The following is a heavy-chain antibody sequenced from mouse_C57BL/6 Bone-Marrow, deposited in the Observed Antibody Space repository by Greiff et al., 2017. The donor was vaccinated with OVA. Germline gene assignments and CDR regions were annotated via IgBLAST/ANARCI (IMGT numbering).Heavy chain of an antibody. CDR1: GYSFTSYY. CDR3: ARGGYGSSFDY. J-gene: IGHJ2*01. V-gene: IGHV1-66*01. D-gene: IGHD1-1*01. CDR2: IYPGSGNT. Sequence: VQLQQSGPELVKPGASVKISCKASGYSFTSYYIHWVKQRPGQGLEWIGWIYPGSGNTKYNEKFKGKATLTADTSSSTAYMQLSSLTSEDSAVYYCARGGYGSSFDYWGQGTTLTVSS.